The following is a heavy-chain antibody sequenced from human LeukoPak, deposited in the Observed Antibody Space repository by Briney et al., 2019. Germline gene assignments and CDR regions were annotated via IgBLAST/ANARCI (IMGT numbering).Heavy chain of an antibody. CDR3: ARGRSNYYGMDV. J-gene: IGHJ6*02. D-gene: IGHD1-26*01. CDR1: DGSINSYY. V-gene: IGHV4-59*01. CDR2: IYYNGNT. Sequence: SETLSLTCSVSDGSINSYYWNWIRRPPGKGLEWIGYIYYNGNTNYSPSLKSGVTMSVDTSKNLFSLKVSSVTAADTAVYYCARGRSNYYGMDVWGQGTTVTVSS.